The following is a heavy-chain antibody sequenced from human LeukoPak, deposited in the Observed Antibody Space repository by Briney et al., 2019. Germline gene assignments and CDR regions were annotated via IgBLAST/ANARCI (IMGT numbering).Heavy chain of an antibody. V-gene: IGHV4-61*01. D-gene: IGHD5-24*01. CDR1: GGSVNSGSYY. Sequence: SETLSLTCTVSGGSVNSGSYYWSWIRQPPGKGLEWIGYIYYTGSTYYNPSLKSRFTISLDTSKNQFSLTLSSVTAADTAVYYCAREDGYSQADSWGQGILVTVSS. CDR2: IYYTGST. J-gene: IGHJ4*02. CDR3: AREDGYSQADS.